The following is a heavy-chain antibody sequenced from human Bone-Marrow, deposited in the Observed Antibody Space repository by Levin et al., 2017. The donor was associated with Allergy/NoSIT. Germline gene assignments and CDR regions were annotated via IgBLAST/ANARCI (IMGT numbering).Heavy chain of an antibody. CDR3: ARQVGGYDFWTGFYGMDV. CDR2: IYAGDSET. V-gene: IGHV5-51*01. Sequence: GASVKVSCKGSGYSFANYWIAWVRQMPGKGLEWMGIIYAGDSETRYSPSFEGQVTMSVDKSINTAHLQWNSLKASDTAMYYCARQVGGYDFWTGFYGMDVWGQGTTVTVSS. D-gene: IGHD3-3*01. J-gene: IGHJ6*02. CDR1: GYSFANYW.